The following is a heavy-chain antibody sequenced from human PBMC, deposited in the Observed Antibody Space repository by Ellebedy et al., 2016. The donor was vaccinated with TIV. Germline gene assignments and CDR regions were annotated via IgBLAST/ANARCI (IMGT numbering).Heavy chain of an antibody. CDR3: ARGDRGSGWYWDK. CDR1: GYSFISYW. D-gene: IGHD6-19*01. CDR2: IYPGDSDT. J-gene: IGHJ4*02. V-gene: IGHV5-51*01. Sequence: GESLKTSCKGSGYSFISYWIGWVRQMPGKGLEWMGSIYPGDSDTRYSPSFQGQVTLSVDKSISTAYLQWSSLKATDTAIYYCARGDRGSGWYWDKWGQGTLVTVSS.